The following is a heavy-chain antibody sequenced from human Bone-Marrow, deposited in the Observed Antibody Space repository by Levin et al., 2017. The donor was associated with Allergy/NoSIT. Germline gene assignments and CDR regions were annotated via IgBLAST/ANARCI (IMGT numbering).Heavy chain of an antibody. CDR2: ITWNRGNK. V-gene: IGHV3-9*01. CDR1: GFNIDDYA. J-gene: IGHJ4*02. CDR3: AKDMSGDGSNFDG. D-gene: IGHD5-24*01. Sequence: GGSLRLSCAASGFNIDDYAMHWVRQVPGKGLEWVSGITWNRGNKDYADSVKRRFTISGDKGKNALYLQMNSVRIEETALYYCAKDMSGDGSNFDGWGQGTLVTVCS.